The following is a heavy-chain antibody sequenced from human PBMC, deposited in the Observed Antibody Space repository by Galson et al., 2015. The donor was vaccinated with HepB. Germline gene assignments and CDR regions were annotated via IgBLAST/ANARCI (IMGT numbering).Heavy chain of an antibody. CDR3: ARERYCTGGSCYQYGMDV. Sequence: SVKVSCKASGYTFTSYGISWVRQAPGQGLEWMGWISAFTGNVKYAQKLQGRVTMTSDTPTSTAYMELRSLRSDDAAVYYCARERYCTGGSCYQYGMDVWGQGTTVTVSS. D-gene: IGHD2-15*01. CDR2: ISAFTGNV. J-gene: IGHJ6*02. CDR1: GYTFTSYG. V-gene: IGHV1-18*04.